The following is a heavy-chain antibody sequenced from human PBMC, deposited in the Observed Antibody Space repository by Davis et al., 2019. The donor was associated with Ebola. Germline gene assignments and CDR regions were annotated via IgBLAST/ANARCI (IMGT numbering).Heavy chain of an antibody. V-gene: IGHV3-30*03. CDR1: GFTFSSYG. CDR2: ISYDGSNK. D-gene: IGHD3-10*01. J-gene: IGHJ4*02. CDR3: ARVRYYYGSGSTYFDY. Sequence: GESLKISCAASGFTFSSYGMHWVRQAPGKGLEWVAVISYDGSNKYYADSVKGRFTISRDNSKNTLYLQMNSLRAEDTAVYYCARVRYYYGSGSTYFDYWGQGTLVTVSS.